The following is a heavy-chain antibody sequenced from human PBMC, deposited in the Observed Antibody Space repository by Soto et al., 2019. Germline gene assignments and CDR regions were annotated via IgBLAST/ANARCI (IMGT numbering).Heavy chain of an antibody. V-gene: IGHV1-69*01. CDR1: GGTFSSYA. J-gene: IGHJ4*02. Sequence: QVQLVQSGAEVKKPGSSVKVSCKASGGTFSSYAISWVRQAPGQGLEWMGGIIPIFGTANDAQKFQGRVTITADESTSTAYMELSSLRSEDTAVYYCARDRETYYYDSSGYSRDYWGQGTLVTVSS. D-gene: IGHD3-22*01. CDR2: IIPIFGTA. CDR3: ARDRETYYYDSSGYSRDY.